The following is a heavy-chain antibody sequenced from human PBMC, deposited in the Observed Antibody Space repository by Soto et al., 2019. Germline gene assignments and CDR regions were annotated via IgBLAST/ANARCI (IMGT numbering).Heavy chain of an antibody. CDR1: GLTVNDYY. J-gene: IGHJ4*02. CDR3: ARATVGASDFGFDS. Sequence: EVQLVESGGGLVQPGGSLRLSCAASGLTVNDYYMSWVRQAPGKGLEWVSLLYSGGSTIYADSVKGRVTISRDSSKNTLSLQMNSLRAEDTAVYYCARATVGASDFGFDSWGQGTLVTVSS. D-gene: IGHD1-26*01. CDR2: LYSGGST. V-gene: IGHV3-53*01.